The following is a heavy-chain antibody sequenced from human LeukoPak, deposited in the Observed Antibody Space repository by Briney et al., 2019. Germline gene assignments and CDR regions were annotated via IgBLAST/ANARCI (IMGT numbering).Heavy chain of an antibody. CDR1: GYTFTGYY. J-gene: IGHJ3*02. CDR3: ARDRTREGPSRGHAFDI. Sequence: ASVKVSCKASGYTFTGYYMHWVRQAPGQGLEWMGWTNPNSGGTNYAQKFQGRVTMTRDTSISTAYMELSRLRSDDTAVYYCARDRTREGPSRGHAFDIWGQGTMVTVSS. D-gene: IGHD1-1*01. V-gene: IGHV1-2*02. CDR2: TNPNSGGT.